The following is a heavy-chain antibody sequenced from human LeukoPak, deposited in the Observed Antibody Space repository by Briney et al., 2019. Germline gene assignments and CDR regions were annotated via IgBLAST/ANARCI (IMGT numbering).Heavy chain of an antibody. CDR1: GFTFNRYY. CDR2: INPSDGNT. D-gene: IGHD3-9*01. V-gene: IGHV1-46*02. CDR3: ARGGYDNTYGPAFDI. Sequence: ASVKVSCKAFGFTFNRYYIYWVRQAPGQGLEWMGIINPSDGNTKYAQKFQGRVTMTRDTSTSTVYMEWSSLRFEDTAVYYCARGGYDNTYGPAFDIWGQGTMVTVS. J-gene: IGHJ3*02.